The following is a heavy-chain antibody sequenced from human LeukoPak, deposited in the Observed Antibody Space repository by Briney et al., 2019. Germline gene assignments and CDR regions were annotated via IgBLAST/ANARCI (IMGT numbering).Heavy chain of an antibody. J-gene: IGHJ4*02. D-gene: IGHD3-3*01. Sequence: PSETLSLTCTVSGGSISSSTYYWGWIRQPPGKGLEWIGNIYYSGNTYYNPSLESRVTISVDTSKNQFSLKLTSMTVADTAVYYCARDGFLAVDYWGQGTLVTVSS. V-gene: IGHV4-39*07. CDR1: GGSISSSTYY. CDR2: IYYSGNT. CDR3: ARDGFLAVDY.